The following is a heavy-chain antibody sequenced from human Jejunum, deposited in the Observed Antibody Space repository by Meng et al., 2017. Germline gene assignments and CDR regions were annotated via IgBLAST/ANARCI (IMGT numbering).Heavy chain of an antibody. D-gene: IGHD1-14*01. CDR2: VWPSGAT. J-gene: IGHJ4*02. V-gene: IGHV4-59*12. CDR1: GVSTTAPFY. Sequence: QVQLRGSDPGLVKPSATRSLTFTVSGVSTTAPFYWTWIRQAPGKGLEWIGEVWPSGATYYNPSLSSRITISIDTSNNQFSLEVAFLTAADTAVYYCARAIRERYFDSWGQGTLVTVSS. CDR3: ARAIRERYFDS.